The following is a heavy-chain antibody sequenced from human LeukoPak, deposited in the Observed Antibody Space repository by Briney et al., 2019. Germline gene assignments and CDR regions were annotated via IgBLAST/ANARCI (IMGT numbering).Heavy chain of an antibody. D-gene: IGHD3-10*01. CDR2: IYYSGST. CDR3: ARLWSSGTTPIDY. J-gene: IGHJ4*02. V-gene: IGHV4-59*08. Sequence: SETLSLTCTVSGGSISSYYWSWIRQPPGKGLEWIGYIYYSGSTNYNPSLKSRVTISLDTAKNQFSLKLTSVTAADTAIYYCARLWSSGTTPIDYWGQGTLVTVSS. CDR1: GGSISSYY.